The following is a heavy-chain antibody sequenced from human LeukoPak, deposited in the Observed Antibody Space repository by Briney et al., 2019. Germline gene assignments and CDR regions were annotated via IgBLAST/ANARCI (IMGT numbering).Heavy chain of an antibody. CDR1: GGSISRGAYS. D-gene: IGHD3-10*01. Sequence: TASETLSLTCAVSGGSISRGAYSWSWIRQPPRKGLEWIGYVYYSGGTHYNPSLRSRATITVDTSKNHFYRKLSDLTTAPTAVVYCERGVLWLGEQNENGYYMDVWGKGTTVAVSS. V-gene: IGHV4-30-4*07. CDR3: ERGVLWLGEQNENGYYMDV. CDR2: VYYSGGT. J-gene: IGHJ6*03.